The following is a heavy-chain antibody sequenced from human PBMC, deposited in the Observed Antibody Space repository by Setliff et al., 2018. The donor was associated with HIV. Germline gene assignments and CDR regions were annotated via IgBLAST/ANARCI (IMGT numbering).Heavy chain of an antibody. CDR1: GFTFNNYA. CDR3: AREGAYCGGDCYSGFWYFDL. D-gene: IGHD2-21*02. CDR2: ISGSTGST. V-gene: IGHV3-23*01. Sequence: LRLSCAASGFTFNNYAMSWVRQAPGKGLEWVSAISGSTGSTYYADSVKGRFTISRDNSKNTLYLQMNSLRAEDTAVYYCAREGAYCGGDCYSGFWYFDLWGRGTLVTVSS. J-gene: IGHJ2*01.